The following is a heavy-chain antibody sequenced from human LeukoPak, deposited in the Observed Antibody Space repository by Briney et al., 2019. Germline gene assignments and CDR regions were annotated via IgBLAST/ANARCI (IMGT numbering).Heavy chain of an antibody. Sequence: GASVKVSCKVSGYTLPELSMHWVRQAPGKGLEWMGGFDPEDGETIYAQKFQGRVTMTEDTSTDTAYMELSSLRSEDTAVYYCATWQQLAYDYYYGMDVWGQGTTVTVSS. J-gene: IGHJ6*02. CDR1: GYTLPELS. CDR3: ATWQQLAYDYYYGMDV. CDR2: FDPEDGET. V-gene: IGHV1-24*01. D-gene: IGHD6-13*01.